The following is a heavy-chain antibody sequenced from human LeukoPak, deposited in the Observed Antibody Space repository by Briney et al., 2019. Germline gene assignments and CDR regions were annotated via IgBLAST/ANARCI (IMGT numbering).Heavy chain of an antibody. D-gene: IGHD1-26*01. CDR2: ISSSGSTI. V-gene: IGHV3-48*03. CDR1: GFTFSSYE. CDR3: ARAGGSYYGAYNFDY. Sequence: GGSLRLSCAASGFTFSSYEMNWVRQAPGKGLEWVSYISSSGSTIYYADSVKGRFTISRDNAKNSLYLQMNSLRAEDTAVYYCARAGGSYYGAYNFDYWGQGTLVTVSS. J-gene: IGHJ4*02.